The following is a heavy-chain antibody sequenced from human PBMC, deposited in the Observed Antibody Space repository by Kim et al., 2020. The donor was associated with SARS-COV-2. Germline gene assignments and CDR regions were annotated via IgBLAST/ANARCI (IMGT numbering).Heavy chain of an antibody. CDR2: IRCDGSNK. V-gene: IGHV3-33*03. CDR1: GFTFSSYG. D-gene: IGHD3-9*01. J-gene: IGHJ4*02. Sequence: GGSLRLSCVASGFTFSSYGMHWVRQAPGKGLEWVAAIRCDGSNKYYADSVKGRFTISRDNSKNTLYLQMNSLRAEDTAVYYCASGYDILTSYYNVGGLDCWGQGTLVTVSS. CDR3: ASGYDILTSYYNVGGLDC.